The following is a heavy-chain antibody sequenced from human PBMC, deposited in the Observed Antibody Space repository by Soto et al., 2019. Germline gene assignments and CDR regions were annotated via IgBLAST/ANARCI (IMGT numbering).Heavy chain of an antibody. V-gene: IGHV4-34*01. CDR3: ARTVRGRITMVRGGGPNYGMDV. CDR1: GGSFSGYY. D-gene: IGHD3-10*01. J-gene: IGHJ6*02. CDR2: INHSGST. Sequence: PSETLSLTCAVYGGSFSGYYWSWIRQPPGKGLEWIGEINHSGSTNYNPSLKSRVTISVDTSKNQFSLKLSSVTAADTAVYYCARTVRGRITMVRGGGPNYGMDVWGQGTTVT.